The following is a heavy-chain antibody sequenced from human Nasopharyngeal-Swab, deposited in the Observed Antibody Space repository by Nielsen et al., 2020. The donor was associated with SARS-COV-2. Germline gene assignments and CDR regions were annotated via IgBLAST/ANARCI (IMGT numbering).Heavy chain of an antibody. CDR3: ATSGYSSGWIF. CDR1: GFIFSTYT. D-gene: IGHD6-19*01. Sequence: GGSLRLSCAASGFIFSTYTMNWVRQAPGKGLEGLSSIRSSTSYIYYADSVKGRFTISRDNAKNSLYLQMNSLRTEDTAVYYCATSGYSSGWIFWGQGTLVTVSS. J-gene: IGHJ4*02. V-gene: IGHV3-21*01. CDR2: IRSSTSYI.